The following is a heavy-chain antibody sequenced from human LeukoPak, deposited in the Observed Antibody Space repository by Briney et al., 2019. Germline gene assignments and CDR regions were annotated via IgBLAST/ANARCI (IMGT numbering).Heavy chain of an antibody. CDR2: IKSKSDCRTT. Sequence: PGGSLRLSCAASGGTFTNAWMSWVRQAPGEGGEWGGRIKSKSDCRTTHYAAPVKGRFTLSRDDSKNTLYLQMNSLKPEDTAVYYCTTGGYGGQFDYWGQGTLVTVSS. V-gene: IGHV3-15*01. D-gene: IGHD5-12*01. J-gene: IGHJ4*02. CDR3: TTGGYGGQFDY. CDR1: GGTFTNAW.